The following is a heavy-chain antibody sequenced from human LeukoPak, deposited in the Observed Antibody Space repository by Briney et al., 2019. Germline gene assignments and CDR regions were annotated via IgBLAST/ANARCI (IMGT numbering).Heavy chain of an antibody. CDR3: ARGTGTMIVVVIPIDY. J-gene: IGHJ4*02. CDR1: GYTFTGYY. CDR2: INPNSGGT. Sequence: ASVKVSCTASGYTFTGYYMHWVRQAPGQGLEWMGWINPNSGGTNYAQKFQGRVTMTRDTSISTAYMELSRLRSDDTAVYYCARGTGTMIVVVIPIDYWGQGTLVTVSS. V-gene: IGHV1-2*02. D-gene: IGHD3-22*01.